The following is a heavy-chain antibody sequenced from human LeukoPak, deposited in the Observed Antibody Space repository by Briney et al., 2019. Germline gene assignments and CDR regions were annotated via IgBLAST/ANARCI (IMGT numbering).Heavy chain of an antibody. CDR3: TTVLIGYCSSSNCYAGDF. D-gene: IGHD2-2*01. J-gene: IGHJ4*02. CDR2: IKSKYDDQTT. V-gene: IGHV3-15*01. Sequence: GGSLRLSCTASGFSFTHARMSWVRQAPGKGLEWVGRIKSKYDDQTTDYVAHVKGRFSISRDDSTATVYLQMNSLNSDDSAIYYCTTVLIGYCSSSNCYAGDFWGQGTRVIVSS. CDR1: GFSFTHAR.